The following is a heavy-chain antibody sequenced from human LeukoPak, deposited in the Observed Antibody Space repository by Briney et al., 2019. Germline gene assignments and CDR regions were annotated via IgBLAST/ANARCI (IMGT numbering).Heavy chain of an antibody. V-gene: IGHV4-39*01. CDR1: VDSISSRSYY. Sequence: PSETLSLTCSVSVDSISSRSYYGGWIRQPPGKGLEWIVCIYHNGRTCYNASLKSRVTISVDTSKNQFSLKLSSVTAADTAVYYCARGDYDTSGYYYYYYGMDVWGQGTTVTVSS. CDR2: IYHNGRT. J-gene: IGHJ6*02. CDR3: ARGDYDTSGYYYYYYGMDV. D-gene: IGHD3-22*01.